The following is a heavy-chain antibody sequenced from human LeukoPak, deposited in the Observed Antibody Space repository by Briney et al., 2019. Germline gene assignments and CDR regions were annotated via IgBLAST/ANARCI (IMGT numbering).Heavy chain of an antibody. Sequence: GGSLRLSCAASGFTFSYYSMNWVRQAPGKGLEWVSYISSTSSTIYYTDSVEGRFTISRDNAKNSLYLQMNSLRDEDTAFYYCARPDYGGNRGAFDIWGQGTMVTVPS. V-gene: IGHV3-48*02. CDR2: ISSTSSTI. D-gene: IGHD4-23*01. J-gene: IGHJ3*02. CDR3: ARPDYGGNRGAFDI. CDR1: GFTFSYYS.